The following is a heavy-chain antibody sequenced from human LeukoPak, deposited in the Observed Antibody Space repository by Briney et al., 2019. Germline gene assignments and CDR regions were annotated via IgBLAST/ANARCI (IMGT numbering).Heavy chain of an antibody. CDR3: ASWYYYDSSGYPRNY. V-gene: IGHV4-39*07. Sequence: SETLSLTCTVSGGSISSSSYYWGWIRQPPGKGLEWIGSIYYSGSTYYNPSLKSRVTISADKSKNQFSLKLSSVTAADTAVYYCASWYYYDSSGYPRNYWGQGTLVTVSS. D-gene: IGHD3-22*01. CDR2: IYYSGST. J-gene: IGHJ4*02. CDR1: GGSISSSSYY.